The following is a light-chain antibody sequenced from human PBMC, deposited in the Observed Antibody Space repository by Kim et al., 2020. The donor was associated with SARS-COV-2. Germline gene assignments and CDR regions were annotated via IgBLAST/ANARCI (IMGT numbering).Light chain of an antibody. CDR1: QSIDIW. J-gene: IGKJ1*01. Sequence: SVGDRVTITCRASQSIDIWLALSLQRPGKAPELLIFDASRLETGVPLRFRGSGFGTEFSLTITRLQTDDSATYYCHQYNRSSPWTFGQGTKVDIK. CDR2: DAS. V-gene: IGKV1-5*01. CDR3: HQYNRSSPWT.